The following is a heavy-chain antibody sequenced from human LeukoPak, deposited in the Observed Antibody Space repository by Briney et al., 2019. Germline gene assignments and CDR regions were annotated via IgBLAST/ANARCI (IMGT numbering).Heavy chain of an antibody. CDR3: AKDAGHVAGPFDY. V-gene: IGHV3-48*01. D-gene: IGHD6-19*01. J-gene: IGHJ4*02. Sequence: GGSLRLSCAASGFTFSSYSMNWVRQAPGKGLEWVSYISSSSSTIYYADSVKGRFTISRDNSKNTLYLQMNSLRAEDTAVYYCAKDAGHVAGPFDYWGQGTLVTVSS. CDR2: ISSSSSTI. CDR1: GFTFSSYS.